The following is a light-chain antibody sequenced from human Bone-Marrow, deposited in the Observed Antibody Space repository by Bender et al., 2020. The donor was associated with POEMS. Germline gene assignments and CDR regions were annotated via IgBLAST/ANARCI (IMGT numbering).Light chain of an antibody. Sequence: QSVLTQPPSVSGAPGQRITISCTGSSSNIGAGFDVHWYQQLPGRAPKLLIYGNTNRPSGVPDRFSASKSGTSASLAITRLQVEDEADYYCQSYDRSLSGWVFGGGTKVTVL. CDR2: GNT. CDR3: QSYDRSLSGWV. V-gene: IGLV1-40*01. CDR1: SSNIGAGFD. J-gene: IGLJ3*02.